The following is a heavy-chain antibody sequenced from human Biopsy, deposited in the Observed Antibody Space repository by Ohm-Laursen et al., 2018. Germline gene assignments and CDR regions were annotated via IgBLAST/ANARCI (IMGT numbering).Heavy chain of an antibody. CDR1: RFTFEDYA. Sequence: SLRLSCTASRFTFEDYAMHWVRLTPGKGLEWVSGIDWNRGSIAYGDSVKGRFIISRDNGKNFLYLQMSSLRVEDTALYFCAKDKGAHINYGDLYYFDSWGPGTMVTVSA. CDR3: AKDKGAHINYGDLYYFDS. J-gene: IGHJ4*02. V-gene: IGHV3-9*01. CDR2: IDWNRGSI. D-gene: IGHD3-10*01.